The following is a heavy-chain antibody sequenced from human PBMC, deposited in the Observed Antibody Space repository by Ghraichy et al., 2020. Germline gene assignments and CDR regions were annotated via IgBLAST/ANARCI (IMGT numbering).Heavy chain of an antibody. D-gene: IGHD4-17*01. J-gene: IGHJ6*02. CDR2: INHSGSI. V-gene: IGHV4-34*01. CDR3: ARAAYDYGDYEFVGGDIIMGATPPHCMDV. CDR1: GGSFSSYY. Sequence: SQTLSLTCAVYGGSFSSYYWNWIRQPPGKGLEWIGEINHSGSINYNPSLKSRVTISVDTSKNQFSLKLNSVTAADTAVYYCARAAYDYGDYEFVGGDIIMGATPPHCMDVWGQGTTVTVSS.